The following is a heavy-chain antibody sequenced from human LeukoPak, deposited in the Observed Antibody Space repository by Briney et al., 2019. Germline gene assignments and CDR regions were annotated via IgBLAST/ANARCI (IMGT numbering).Heavy chain of an antibody. V-gene: IGHV1-8*02. D-gene: IGHD2/OR15-2a*01. CDR2: INPNSGNT. J-gene: IGHJ4*02. Sequence: ASVKVSCKASGYTFTGYYMHWVRQAPGQGLEWMGWINPNSGNTGYAQKFQGRVTMTRNTSISTAYMELSSLRSEDTAVYYCARNRDYYFDYWGQGTLVTVSS. CDR1: GYTFTGYY. CDR3: ARNRDYYFDY.